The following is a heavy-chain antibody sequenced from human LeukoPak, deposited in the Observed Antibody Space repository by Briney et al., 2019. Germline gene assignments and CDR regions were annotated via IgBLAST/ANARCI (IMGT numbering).Heavy chain of an antibody. CDR1: GYSFISYD. V-gene: IGHV1-8*02. CDR3: ARGEYYGSGSWGY. D-gene: IGHD3-10*01. J-gene: IGHJ4*02. CDR2: MNPNSGYA. Sequence: ASVKVSCKASGYSFISYDINWVRQAPGQGLEWMGWMNPNSGYAGFAQKFQGRVTNTRDTSTGTAYLELSSLRSEDTAVYFCARGEYYGSGSWGYWGQGTLVTVSS.